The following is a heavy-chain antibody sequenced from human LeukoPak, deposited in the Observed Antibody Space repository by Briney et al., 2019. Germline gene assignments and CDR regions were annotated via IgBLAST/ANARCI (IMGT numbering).Heavy chain of an antibody. CDR3: AKDNHDILTGYYRAPHFGY. CDR1: GFTFSSCA. J-gene: IGHJ4*02. D-gene: IGHD3-9*01. Sequence: GGSLRLSCAASGFTFSSCAMSWVRQAPGKGLEWVSAISGSGGSTYYADSVKGRFTISRDNSKNTLYLQMNSLIAEDTAVYYCAKDNHDILTGYYRAPHFGYWGQGTLVTVSS. CDR2: ISGSGGST. V-gene: IGHV3-23*01.